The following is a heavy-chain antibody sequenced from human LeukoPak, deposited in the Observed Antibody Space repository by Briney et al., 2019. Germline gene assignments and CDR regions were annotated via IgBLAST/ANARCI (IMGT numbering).Heavy chain of an antibody. CDR1: GFTFSSYE. D-gene: IGHD3-10*01. V-gene: IGHV3-48*03. Sequence: GGSLRLSCAASGFTFSSYEMNWVRQAPGKGLEWVSYISSSGSTIYYADSVKDRFTISRDNAKNSLYLQMNSLRAEDTAVYYCARDSAGSGSYVGYFEYWGQGTLVTVSS. CDR2: ISSSGSTI. CDR3: ARDSAGSGSYVGYFEY. J-gene: IGHJ4*02.